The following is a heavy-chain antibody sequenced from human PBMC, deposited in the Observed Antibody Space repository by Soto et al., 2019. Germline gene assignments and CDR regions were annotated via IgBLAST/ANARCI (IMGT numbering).Heavy chain of an antibody. CDR2: FDPEDGET. CDR1: GYTLTELS. J-gene: IGHJ4*02. Sequence: ASVKVSCKVSGYTLTELSMHWVRQAPGKGLEWTGGFDPEDGETIYAQKFQGRVTMTEDTSTDTSYMELSSLRSEDTAVYYCATARPRRITIFGVWSFDYWGQGTLVTVSS. CDR3: ATARPRRITIFGVWSFDY. V-gene: IGHV1-24*01. D-gene: IGHD3-3*01.